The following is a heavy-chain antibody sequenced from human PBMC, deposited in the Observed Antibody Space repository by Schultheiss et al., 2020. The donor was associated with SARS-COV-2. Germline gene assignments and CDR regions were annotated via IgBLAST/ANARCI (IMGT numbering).Heavy chain of an antibody. CDR3: AKGSSIVVTAAIDY. Sequence: GESLKISCAASGFTFSSYGMHWVRQAPGKGLEWVSYISSSSHYTNYADSVKGRFTISRDNAKNTLYLQMNSLRAEDTALYYCAKGSSIVVTAAIDYWGQGILVTVSS. D-gene: IGHD2-2*01. CDR1: GFTFSSYG. CDR2: ISSSSHYT. J-gene: IGHJ4*02. V-gene: IGHV3-21*05.